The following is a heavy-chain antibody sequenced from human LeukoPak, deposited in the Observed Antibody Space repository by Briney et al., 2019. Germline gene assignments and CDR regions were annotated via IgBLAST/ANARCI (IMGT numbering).Heavy chain of an antibody. J-gene: IGHJ3*02. D-gene: IGHD1-26*01. Sequence: GGSLRLSCAASGLTFSSYSMNWVRQAPGKGLEWVSSISSSSSYIYYADSVKGRFTISRDNAKNSLYLQMNSLRAEDTAVYYCARDLRSGGSYSTFDIWGQGTMVTVSS. V-gene: IGHV3-21*04. CDR3: ARDLRSGGSYSTFDI. CDR1: GLTFSSYS. CDR2: ISSSSSYI.